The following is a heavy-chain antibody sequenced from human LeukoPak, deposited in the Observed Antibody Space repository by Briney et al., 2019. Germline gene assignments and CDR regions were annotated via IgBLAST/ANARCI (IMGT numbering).Heavy chain of an antibody. CDR2: IYYSGST. CDR3: AREGDDYGDYTGNY. J-gene: IGHJ4*02. CDR1: GGSISSYY. V-gene: IGHV4-59*12. Sequence: SETLSLTCTVSGGSISSYYWSWIRQPPGKGLEWIGYIYYSGSTNYNPSLKSRVTISVDTSKNQFSLKLNSVTAADTAVYYCAREGDDYGDYTGNYWGQGTLVTVSS. D-gene: IGHD4-17*01.